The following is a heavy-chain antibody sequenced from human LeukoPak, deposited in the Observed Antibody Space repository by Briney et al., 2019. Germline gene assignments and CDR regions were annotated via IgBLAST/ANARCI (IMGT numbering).Heavy chain of an antibody. CDR2: ISSNGGST. CDR3: AREVNWRFDY. CDR1: GFTFSSYT. V-gene: IGHV3-64*01. J-gene: IGHJ4*02. D-gene: IGHD1-1*01. Sequence: GGSLRLSCAASGFTFSSYTMYWVRQAPGKGLEYVSAISSNGGSTYYANSVKGRFTISRDNSKNTLYLQMGSLRGEDMAVYYCAREVNWRFDYWGQGALVTVSS.